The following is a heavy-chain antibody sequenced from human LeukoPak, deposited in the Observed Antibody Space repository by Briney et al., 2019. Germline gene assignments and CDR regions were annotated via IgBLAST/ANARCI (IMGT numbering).Heavy chain of an antibody. CDR2: ISYDGSNK. V-gene: IGHV3-30*04. Sequence: GGSLRLPCAASGFTFSSYAMHWVRQAPGKGLEWVAVISYDGSNKYYADSVKGRFTISRDNPKNTLYLQMNSLRAEDTAVYYCAREYATGTFDYWGQGTLVTVSS. CDR1: GFTFSSYA. CDR3: AREYATGTFDY. D-gene: IGHD1-1*01. J-gene: IGHJ4*02.